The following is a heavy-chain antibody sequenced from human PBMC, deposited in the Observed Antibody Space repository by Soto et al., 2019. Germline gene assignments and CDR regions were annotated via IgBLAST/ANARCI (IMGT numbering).Heavy chain of an antibody. J-gene: IGHJ4*02. Sequence: PGGSLRLSCAASGFSFSSAWMSWVRQTAEKGLEWFGRSKSKSDGGTTDYAAPVKGRFTISRDDSENTLYLQMNSLKTEDTAVYYCTTDRFYSPVDHSAQGPLVTVSS. CDR2: SKSKSDGGTT. CDR1: GFSFSSAW. D-gene: IGHD4-4*01. V-gene: IGHV3-15*01. CDR3: TTDRFYSPVDH.